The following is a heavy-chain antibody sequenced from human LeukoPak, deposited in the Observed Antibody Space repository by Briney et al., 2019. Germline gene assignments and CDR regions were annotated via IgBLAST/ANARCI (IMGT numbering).Heavy chain of an antibody. D-gene: IGHD3-10*01. CDR2: IYHSGST. CDR3: VRDPTNYYGSGSYSLWFDP. CDR1: GGSISSSNW. Sequence: SETLSLTCAVSGGSISSSNWWSWVRQPPGKGLEWIGEIYHSGSTNYNPSLKSRVTISVDKSKNQFSLKLSSVTAADTAVYYCVRDPTNYYGSGSYSLWFDPWGQGTLVTVSS. V-gene: IGHV4-4*02. J-gene: IGHJ5*02.